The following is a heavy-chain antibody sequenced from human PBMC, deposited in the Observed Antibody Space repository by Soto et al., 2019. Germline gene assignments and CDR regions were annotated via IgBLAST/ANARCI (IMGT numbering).Heavy chain of an antibody. CDR2: IIPIFGTA. CDR1: GGTFSSYA. V-gene: IGHV1-69*13. J-gene: IGHJ6*02. Sequence: EASVKVSCKASGGTFSSYAISWVRQAPGQGLEWMGGIIPIFGTANYAQKFQGRVTITADESTSTAYMELNSLRAEDTAVYYCAKVRGRYYYYGLDVWGQGTTVTVSS. CDR3: AKVRGRYYYYGLDV.